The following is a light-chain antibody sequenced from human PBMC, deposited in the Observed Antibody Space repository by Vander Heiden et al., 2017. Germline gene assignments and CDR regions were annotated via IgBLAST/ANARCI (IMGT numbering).Light chain of an antibody. CDR1: NSTIGGNS. J-gene: IGLJ3*02. CDR2: TNS. CDR3: ATSDDRLNAWV. V-gene: IGLV1-44*01. Sequence: QSVLTQPPSSACTPGHRVTFSCSGSNSTIGGNSVNWYQPLPGTAPKLLIYTNSQRPSGVPDRFSGSKSGTSASLAVSGLQSEDEADYYCATSDDRLNAWVFGGGTKLTVL.